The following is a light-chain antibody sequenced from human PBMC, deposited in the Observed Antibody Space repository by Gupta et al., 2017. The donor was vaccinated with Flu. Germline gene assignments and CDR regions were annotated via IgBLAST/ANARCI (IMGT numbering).Light chain of an antibody. CDR3: QQYDSPLTWT. CDR2: ATS. Sequence: ETVLTQSPGTLSLSPGERATLSCRSSLSVPSTNLAWYQQKPGQAPRLLIYATSSRATGVPDRFSGSGSATEFTLTISRLEPEDFAVYYCQQYDSPLTWTFGQGTKMENK. CDR1: LSVPSTN. V-gene: IGKV3-20*01. J-gene: IGKJ1*01.